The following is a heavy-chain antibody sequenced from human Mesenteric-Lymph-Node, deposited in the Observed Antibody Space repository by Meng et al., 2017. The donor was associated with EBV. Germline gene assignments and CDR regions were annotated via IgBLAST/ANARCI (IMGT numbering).Heavy chain of an antibody. Sequence: HVRLVQCAAEVKKPGAPVRVSCKASGNTFSSFAIHWVRQGPGQSLEWMGWINAANGNTKFSQNFLGRITITRDTSASTAYMELSSLTSEDTAVYYCTAYYYGSGSFSSYFEDWGQGTLVTVSS. J-gene: IGHJ4*02. V-gene: IGHV1-3*01. CDR3: TAYYYGSGSFSSYFED. D-gene: IGHD3-10*01. CDR1: GNTFSSFA. CDR2: INAANGNT.